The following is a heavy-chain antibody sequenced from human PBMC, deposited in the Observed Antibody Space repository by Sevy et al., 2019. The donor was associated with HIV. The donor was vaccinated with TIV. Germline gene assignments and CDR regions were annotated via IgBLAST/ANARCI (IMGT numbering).Heavy chain of an antibody. CDR3: ARDRGSSDSTQYYYYYYMDV. CDR1: GFTFSSYW. V-gene: IGHV3-74*01. CDR2: INSDGSST. J-gene: IGHJ6*03. Sequence: GGSLRLSCAASGFTFSSYWMHWVRQAPGKGLVWVSRINSDGSSTSYADSVKGRFTISRDNAKNTLYLQMNSLRAEDTAVYYCARDRGSSDSTQYYYYYYMDVWGKGTTVTVSS. D-gene: IGHD2-2*01.